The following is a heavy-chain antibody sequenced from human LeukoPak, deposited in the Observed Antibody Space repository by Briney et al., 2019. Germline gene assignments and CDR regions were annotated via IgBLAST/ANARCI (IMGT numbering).Heavy chain of an antibody. CDR2: ISGSGSTI. Sequence: GGSLRLSCAASGFTFSDYYMSWIRQAPGKGLEWVSYISGSGSTIYYADSVRGRFTISRDNAKNSLYLQMNSLRAEDTAVYYCARDSGYDWHAFDIWGQGTMVTASS. D-gene: IGHD5-12*01. J-gene: IGHJ3*02. CDR3: ARDSGYDWHAFDI. CDR1: GFTFSDYY. V-gene: IGHV3-11*04.